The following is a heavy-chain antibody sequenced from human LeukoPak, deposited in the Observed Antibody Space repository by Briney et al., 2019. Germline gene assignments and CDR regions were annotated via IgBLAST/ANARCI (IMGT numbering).Heavy chain of an antibody. D-gene: IGHD6-6*01. V-gene: IGHV3-66*02. J-gene: IGHJ4*02. Sequence: GGSLRLSCAASGFSVSNNYLSWVRQAPGKGLEWVSVIYSGGNAYYADYVKGRFTMSRDNSKNTVYLQMESLRPEDTSIYYCARGQTARDWGQGTQVTVSS. CDR2: IYSGGNA. CDR3: ARGQTARD. CDR1: GFSVSNNY.